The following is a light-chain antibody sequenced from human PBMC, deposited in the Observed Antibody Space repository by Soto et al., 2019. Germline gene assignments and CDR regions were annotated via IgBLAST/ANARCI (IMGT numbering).Light chain of an antibody. CDR1: SSDVDAYNY. CDR2: DVG. Sequence: QSAPTQPASVSGSPGQSITISCTGTSSDVDAYNYVSWYQQHPGKAPKVMIYDVGNRPSGVSYRFSGSKSGITASLTISGLQAEDEADYYCCSYTSSSTYVFGTGTKLTVL. V-gene: IGLV2-14*03. CDR3: CSYTSSSTYV. J-gene: IGLJ1*01.